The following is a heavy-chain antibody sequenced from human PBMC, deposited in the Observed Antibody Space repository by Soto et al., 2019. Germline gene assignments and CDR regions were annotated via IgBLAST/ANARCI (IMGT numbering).Heavy chain of an antibody. D-gene: IGHD5-12*01. J-gene: IGHJ4*02. CDR1: GFNFNTFA. CDR2: INKSGGSR. CDR3: AKGAEMPTIPFDY. V-gene: IGHV3-23*01. Sequence: GGSLRLSCAASGFNFNTFAMTWVRQAPGRGLAWVSRINKSGGSRYYAYSVKGRFTVSRDNSNNTLYLQMSSLRAEDTAIYFCAKGAEMPTIPFDYWRQGAQVTVSS.